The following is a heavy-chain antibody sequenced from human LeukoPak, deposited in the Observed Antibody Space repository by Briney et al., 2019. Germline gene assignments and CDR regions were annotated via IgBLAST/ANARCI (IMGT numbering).Heavy chain of an antibody. CDR2: IIPIFGTA. J-gene: IGHJ4*02. V-gene: IGHV1-69*06. Sequence: GASVKVSCKASGGTFSSYAISWVRQAPGQGLEWMGGIIPIFGTANYAQKFQGRVTITADKSTSTAYMELSSLRSEDTAVYYCARASAVAGILFDYWGQGTLVTVSS. CDR1: GGTFSSYA. D-gene: IGHD6-19*01. CDR3: ARASAVAGILFDY.